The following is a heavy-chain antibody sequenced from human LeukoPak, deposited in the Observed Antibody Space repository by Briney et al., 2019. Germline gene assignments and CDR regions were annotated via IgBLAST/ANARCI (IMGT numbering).Heavy chain of an antibody. J-gene: IGHJ6*02. V-gene: IGHV1-69*13. CDR3: AREESRGYSGYDYVVYYGMDV. CDR1: GGTFSSYA. Sequence: SVKVSCKASGGTFSSYAISWVRQAPGQGLEWMGGIIPIFGTANYAQKFQGRVTITADESTSTAYMELSSLRSEDTAVYYCAREESRGYSGYDYVVYYGMDVWGQGTTVTVSS. D-gene: IGHD5-12*01. CDR2: IIPIFGTA.